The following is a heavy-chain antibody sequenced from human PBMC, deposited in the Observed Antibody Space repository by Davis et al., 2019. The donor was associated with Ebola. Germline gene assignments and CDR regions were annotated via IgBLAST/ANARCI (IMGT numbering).Heavy chain of an antibody. CDR2: ISYDGGIQ. D-gene: IGHD6-6*01. V-gene: IGHV3-30*03. Sequence: GESLKISCEASGFAFNSHAMHWVRQAPGKGLEWVAVISYDGGIQYSADSVKGRLTISRDNSKNTLYLELRSLRPDDTSIYYCARDISNVPTRPYDFWGQGTLVTVSS. CDR1: GFAFNSHA. J-gene: IGHJ4*02. CDR3: ARDISNVPTRPYDF.